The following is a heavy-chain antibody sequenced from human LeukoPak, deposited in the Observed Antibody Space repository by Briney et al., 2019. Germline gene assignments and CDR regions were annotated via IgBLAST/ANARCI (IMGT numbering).Heavy chain of an antibody. CDR3: AKLLYYYDSSQPY. CDR2: IKEDGSEK. CDR1: GFIFSSYW. V-gene: IGHV3-7*03. Sequence: GGSLRLSCVASGFIFSSYWMSWVRQTAGKGLEWVANIKEDGSEKYYVDSVKGRFTISRDNSKNTLYLQMNSLRAEDTAVYYCAKLLYYYDSSQPYWGQGTLVTVSS. J-gene: IGHJ4*02. D-gene: IGHD3-22*01.